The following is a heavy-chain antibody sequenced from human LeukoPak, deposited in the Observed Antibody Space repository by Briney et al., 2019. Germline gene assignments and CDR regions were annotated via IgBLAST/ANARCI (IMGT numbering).Heavy chain of an antibody. Sequence: HPGGSLRLSCAASGFTFSGYWMNWVRQAPGRGLEWVAVIWDDGSKKYYGDSVKGRSTISRDNSKNTLYLQMNSLRVEDTAVYYCARAPNVGGTDIWGQGTMVTVSS. J-gene: IGHJ3*02. CDR1: GFTFSGYW. CDR2: IWDDGSKK. CDR3: ARAPNVGGTDI. V-gene: IGHV3-33*08.